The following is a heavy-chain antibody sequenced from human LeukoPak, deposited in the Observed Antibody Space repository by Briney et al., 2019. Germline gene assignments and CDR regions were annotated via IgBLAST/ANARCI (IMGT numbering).Heavy chain of an antibody. D-gene: IGHD3-22*01. CDR2: ISSSGSTI. J-gene: IGHJ3*02. Sequence: GGSLRLSCAASGFTFSDYYMSWIRQAPGRGLEGVSYISSSGSTIYYADSVKGRFTISRDNAKNSLYLQMNSLSAEDTAVYYCARSRSSGYYWPRDDAFDIWGQGTMVTVSS. CDR3: ARSRSSGYYWPRDDAFDI. V-gene: IGHV3-11*01. CDR1: GFTFSDYY.